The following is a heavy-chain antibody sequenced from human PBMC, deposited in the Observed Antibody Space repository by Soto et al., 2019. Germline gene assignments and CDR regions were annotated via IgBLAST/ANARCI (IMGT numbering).Heavy chain of an antibody. Sequence: PSETLSLTCTVSGGSISSSTYYWGWIRQPPGKGLEWIGSIYYSGSTYYNTSLKSRVTISVDTSKNQFSLKLSSVTAADTAVYYCANSYGDYVSYWGQGTLVTVSS. V-gene: IGHV4-39*01. J-gene: IGHJ4*02. CDR1: GGSISSSTYY. D-gene: IGHD4-17*01. CDR3: ANSYGDYVSY. CDR2: IYYSGST.